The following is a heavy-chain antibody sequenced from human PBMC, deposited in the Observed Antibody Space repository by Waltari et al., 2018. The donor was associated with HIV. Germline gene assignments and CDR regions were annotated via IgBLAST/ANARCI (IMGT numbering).Heavy chain of an antibody. J-gene: IGHJ4*02. CDR2: ISSNGGST. CDR3: ARLYCSSTSCSFDY. CDR1: GFTFSTYA. D-gene: IGHD2-2*01. Sequence: EVQLVESGGGLVQPGGSLRLSCAASGFTFSTYAIHWVRQAPGKGLEYVSAISSNGGSTYYANSVKGRFTISRDNSKNTLYLQMGSLRAEDMAVYYCARLYCSSTSCSFDYWGQGTLVTVSS. V-gene: IGHV3-64*01.